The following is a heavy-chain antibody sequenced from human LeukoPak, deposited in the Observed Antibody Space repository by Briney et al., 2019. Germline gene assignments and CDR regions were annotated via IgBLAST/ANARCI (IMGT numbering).Heavy chain of an antibody. CDR3: ARLKAVLLWFGELLSYYYDL. D-gene: IGHD3-10*01. J-gene: IGHJ4*02. V-gene: IGHV4-39*01. CDR2: IYYSGST. CDR1: GGSISSSSYY. Sequence: SETLSLTCTVSGGSISSSSYYWGWIRQPPWKGLEWIGIIYYSGSTYYNPSLKSRVTISVDTSKNQFSLKLSSVTAADTAVHYCARLKAVLLWFGELLSYYYDLWGQGTLVTVSS.